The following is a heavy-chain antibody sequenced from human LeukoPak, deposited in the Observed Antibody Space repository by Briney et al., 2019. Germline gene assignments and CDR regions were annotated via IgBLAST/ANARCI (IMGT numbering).Heavy chain of an antibody. D-gene: IGHD6-6*01. Sequence: PVGSLRLSCAASGFTFGNYAMTWVRLAPGKGLEWVSTLSGRGDDPYYADSVKGRFTISRDNSKNTLYLHINSLRADETAVYYCATLIPTSSSRYFAYWGQGTLVTVSS. CDR2: LSGRGDDP. CDR3: ATLIPTSSSRYFAY. J-gene: IGHJ4*02. CDR1: GFTFGNYA. V-gene: IGHV3-23*01.